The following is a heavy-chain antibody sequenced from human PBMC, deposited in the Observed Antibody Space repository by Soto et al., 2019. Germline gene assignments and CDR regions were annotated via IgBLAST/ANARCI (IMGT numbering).Heavy chain of an antibody. J-gene: IGHJ2*01. V-gene: IGHV5-51*01. CDR1: GYSFTSYW. CDR2: IYPGDSDT. Sequence: GESLKISCKGSGYSFTSYWIGWVRQMPGKGLEWMGIIYPGDSDTRYSPSFQGQVTISADKSISTAYLQWSSLKASDTAMYYCARLSPLYDSSGYPYWYFDLWARGTLVTVSS. D-gene: IGHD3-22*01. CDR3: ARLSPLYDSSGYPYWYFDL.